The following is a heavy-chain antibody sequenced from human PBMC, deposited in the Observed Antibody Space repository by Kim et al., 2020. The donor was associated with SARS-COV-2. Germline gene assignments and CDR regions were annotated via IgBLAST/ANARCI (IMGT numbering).Heavy chain of an antibody. V-gene: IGHV3-74*03. CDR2: INRDGRAT. J-gene: IGHJ6*02. D-gene: IGHD3-10*01. Sequence: GGSLRLSCAASGFIFSNYWMHWFRQGPGKGLVWVSRINRDGRATAYADSVKGRFTISRDNAKNTPYLQMNSLRDEETDVYYCVSDSFIRNIYYGMDVWG. CDR3: VSDSFIRNIYYGMDV. CDR1: GFIFSNYW.